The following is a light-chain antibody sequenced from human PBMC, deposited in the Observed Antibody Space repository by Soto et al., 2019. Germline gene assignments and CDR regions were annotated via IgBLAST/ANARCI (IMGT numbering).Light chain of an antibody. CDR2: DSS. V-gene: IGKV3-20*01. J-gene: IGKJ1*01. CDR1: QNVRTS. CDR3: QQYGSSPWT. Sequence: ELVLTQSPATLSLTPGERATLSCRASQNVRTSLAWYQQKPGQPPRLLIYDSSNRANGVPARFGGSGSGTDFTLTISRLEPEDFAVYYCQQYGSSPWTFGQGTKV.